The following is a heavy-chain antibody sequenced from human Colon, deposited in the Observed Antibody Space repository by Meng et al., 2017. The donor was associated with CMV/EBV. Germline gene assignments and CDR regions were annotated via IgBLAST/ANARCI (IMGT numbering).Heavy chain of an antibody. D-gene: IGHD3-3*01. V-gene: IGHV1-2*02. CDR3: ARSRLTIFGVVIRYGMDV. CDR2: INPNTGGT. CDR1: GYTFTDYF. J-gene: IGHJ6*02. Sequence: ASVKVSCKASGYTFTDYFMHWVRQAPGQGLEWMGWINPNTGGTNYAQKFQGTVTMTSDTSISTAYMELRRLRSDDTAVYYCARSRLTIFGVVIRYGMDVWGQGSTVTVSS.